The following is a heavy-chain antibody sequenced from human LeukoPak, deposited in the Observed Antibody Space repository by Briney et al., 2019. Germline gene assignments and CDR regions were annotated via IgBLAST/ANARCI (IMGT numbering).Heavy chain of an antibody. CDR2: IYYSGST. V-gene: IGHV4-59*01. D-gene: IGHD3-22*01. Sequence: SETLSLTCTVSDDSFSTYYWNFIRQPPGKGLEWIGYIYYSGSTNYSPSLKSRVTISIDTSKNQFSLNLSSLTAADTAIYYCARAGDSSGRWVDYWGQGTLVTVSS. CDR1: DDSFSTYY. CDR3: ARAGDSSGRWVDY. J-gene: IGHJ4*02.